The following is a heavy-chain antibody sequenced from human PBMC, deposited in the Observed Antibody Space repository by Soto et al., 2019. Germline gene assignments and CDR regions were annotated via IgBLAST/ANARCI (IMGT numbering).Heavy chain of an antibody. CDR3: AKDLGDFWSGYWSTYGMDV. V-gene: IGHV3-30*18. CDR1: GFNFSSNG. CDR2: ISYDGSGK. D-gene: IGHD3-3*01. Sequence: PGGSLRLSCAASGFNFSSNGLHWVRQAPGKGLEWVAVISYDGSGKLYGDSAKGRFTISRDNSKNTLYLQMNSLRAEDTAVYYCAKDLGDFWSGYWSTYGMDVWGQGTTVTVSS. J-gene: IGHJ6*02.